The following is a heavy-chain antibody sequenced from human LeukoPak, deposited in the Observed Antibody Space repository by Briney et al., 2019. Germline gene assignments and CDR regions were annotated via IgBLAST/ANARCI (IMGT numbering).Heavy chain of an antibody. J-gene: IGHJ5*02. CDR2: IIPIFGTA. Sequence: SVKVSCKASGYTFTSYGISWVRQAPGQGLEWMGGIIPIFGTANYAQKFQGRVTITADESTSTAYMELSSLRSEDTAVYYCARGFTIFDWFDPWGQGTLVTVSS. D-gene: IGHD3-3*01. CDR3: ARGFTIFDWFDP. V-gene: IGHV1-69*13. CDR1: GYTFTSYG.